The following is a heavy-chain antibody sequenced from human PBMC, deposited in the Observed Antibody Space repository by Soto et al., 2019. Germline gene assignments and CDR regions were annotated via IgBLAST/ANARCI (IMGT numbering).Heavy chain of an antibody. V-gene: IGHV3-48*02. CDR2: ITSDTNTT. Sequence: EVQLVESGGGLVQPGGSLRLTCAASGFPFSIYSMNWVRQAPGKGLEWSSYITSDTNTTKYADSVKGRFTISRDNAKNLVYLQMNSLRDEATAVYFCARSVEGHFDYWGQGTVVTVSS. J-gene: IGHJ4*02. CDR3: ARSVEGHFDY. CDR1: GFPFSIYS. D-gene: IGHD6-19*01.